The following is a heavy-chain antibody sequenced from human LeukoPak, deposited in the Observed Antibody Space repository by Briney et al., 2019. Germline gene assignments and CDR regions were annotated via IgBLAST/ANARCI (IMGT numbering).Heavy chain of an antibody. CDR3: VRGGYCSTTSCYYFNASDI. Sequence: SVKGRFTISRDNAKNSLYLQMNSLRAEDTAVYYCVRGGYCSTTSCYYFNASDIWGQGTMVTVSS. J-gene: IGHJ3*02. V-gene: IGHV3-48*03. D-gene: IGHD2-2*01.